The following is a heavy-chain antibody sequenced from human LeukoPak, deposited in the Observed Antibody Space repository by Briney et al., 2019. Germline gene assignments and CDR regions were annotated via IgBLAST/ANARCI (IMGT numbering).Heavy chain of an antibody. CDR2: INPNSGGT. D-gene: IGHD3-3*01. CDR1: GYTFTGYY. Sequence: ASVKVSCKASGYTFTGYYMHWVRQAPGQGLEWMGWINPNSGGTNYAQKFQGRVTMTRDTSISTAYMELSRLRSDDTAVYYCARDNPYDFRSGYQYYFDYWGQGTLVTVSS. J-gene: IGHJ4*02. V-gene: IGHV1-2*02. CDR3: ARDNPYDFRSGYQYYFDY.